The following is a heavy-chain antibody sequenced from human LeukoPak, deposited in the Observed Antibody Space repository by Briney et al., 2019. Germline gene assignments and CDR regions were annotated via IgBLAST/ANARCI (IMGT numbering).Heavy chain of an antibody. J-gene: IGHJ6*02. D-gene: IGHD6-13*01. V-gene: IGHV3-7*03. Sequence: PGGSLRLSCTASGFSFSNYWMSWVRQTPENGLEWLANIKQDGSEKVYVDSVKGRFTISRDNAQSSLYLEMTRLRAEDTAVYYCARDPYSSSWSYGMDVWGQGTTVTVSS. CDR1: GFSFSNYW. CDR2: IKQDGSEK. CDR3: ARDPYSSSWSYGMDV.